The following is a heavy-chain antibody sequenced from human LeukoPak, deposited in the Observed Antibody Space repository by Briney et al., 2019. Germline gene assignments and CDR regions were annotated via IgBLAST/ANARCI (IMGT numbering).Heavy chain of an antibody. CDR1: GFTFSSYW. V-gene: IGHV3-20*04. D-gene: IGHD1-26*01. J-gene: IGHJ4*02. CDR2: INWNGRST. Sequence: GGSLRLSCAASGFTFSSYWMYWVRQAPGKGLEWVSGINWNGRSTGYADYVKGRFTISRDNAKNSLYLQMNSLRAEDTALYYCARENSGMANWGQGTLVTVSS. CDR3: ARENSGMAN.